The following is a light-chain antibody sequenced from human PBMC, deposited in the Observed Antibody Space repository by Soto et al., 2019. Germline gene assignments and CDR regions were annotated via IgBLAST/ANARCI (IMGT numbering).Light chain of an antibody. CDR3: QQRSNRAEVT. J-gene: IGKJ3*01. CDR1: QSVNSY. CDR2: DEF. Sequence: ELVLTQAPATLSLSPGERATHSCTASQSVNSYLAWYQKKPGQDPRPLIYDEFNSATGIPARFSCSGSGTDFTLTISSLDPEDFAVYYCQQRSNRAEVTFGPGNKVDI. V-gene: IGKV3-11*01.